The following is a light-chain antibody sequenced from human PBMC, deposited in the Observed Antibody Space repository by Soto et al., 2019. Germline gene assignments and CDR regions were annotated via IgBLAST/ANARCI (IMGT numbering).Light chain of an antibody. CDR2: EVT. CDR1: RSDVGAYNY. V-gene: IGLV2-14*01. Sequence: QSALTQPASVSGSPGQSIAISCTGTRSDVGAYNYVSWYQQHPGKAPQLMISEVTNRPSGVSDRFSGSKSGNTASLTISGLQAEDEADYYCSSFTSRFTFVFGTGTKLTVL. J-gene: IGLJ1*01. CDR3: SSFTSRFTFV.